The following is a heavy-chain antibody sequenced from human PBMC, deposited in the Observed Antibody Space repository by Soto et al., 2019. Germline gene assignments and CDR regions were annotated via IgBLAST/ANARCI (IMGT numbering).Heavy chain of an antibody. CDR1: GFAISRGYY. CDR3: AKEKVGTTFFDN. J-gene: IGHJ4*02. V-gene: IGHV4-38-2*02. Sequence: SETLSLTCNVSGFAISRGYYWSWVRQPPGKGLEWIGSIYPSVSSYHNPSLESRVTLSIDTSKNQFTLKLASVTAADTALYYCAKEKVGTTFFDNWGQGTQVTVSS. CDR2: IYPSVSS. D-gene: IGHD1-1*01.